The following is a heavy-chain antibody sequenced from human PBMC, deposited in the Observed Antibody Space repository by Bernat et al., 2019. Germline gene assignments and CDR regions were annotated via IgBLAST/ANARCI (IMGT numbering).Heavy chain of an antibody. CDR1: GVTFSDYY. CDR2: ISTSASTI. D-gene: IGHD2-15*01. CDR3: ARTYCSGGRCYFGAFDI. Sequence: QVQLVESGGGLVKPGGSLRLSCAASGVTFSDYYMSWIRQAPGKGLERVSYISTSASTIYYADSVKGRFTISRDNAKNSLYLQMNSLRAEDTAVYYCARTYCSGGRCYFGAFDIWGRGTMVTVSS. J-gene: IGHJ3*02. V-gene: IGHV3-11*01.